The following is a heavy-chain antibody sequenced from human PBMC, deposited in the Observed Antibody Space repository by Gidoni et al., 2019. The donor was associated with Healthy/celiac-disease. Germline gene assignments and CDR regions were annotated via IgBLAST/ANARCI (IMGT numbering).Heavy chain of an antibody. D-gene: IGHD3-22*01. CDR1: GFTFSSYR. Sequence: EVQLVESGGGLVQPGGALRLSCAASGFTFSSYRMRWVRQAPGKGLGWVATTKQVGMLKYYVDSVKGRFTISTDNSKNSLYLQMNSLRAEYTAVYYCARERYYYDSSGYYYYFDYWGQGTLVTVSS. CDR3: ARERYYYDSSGYYYYFDY. CDR2: TKQVGMLK. J-gene: IGHJ4*02. V-gene: IGHV3-7*01.